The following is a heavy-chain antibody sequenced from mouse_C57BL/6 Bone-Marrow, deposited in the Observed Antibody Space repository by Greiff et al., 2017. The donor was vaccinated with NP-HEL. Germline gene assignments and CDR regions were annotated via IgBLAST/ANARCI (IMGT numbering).Heavy chain of an antibody. CDR2: ISDGGSYT. V-gene: IGHV5-4*01. CDR3: ARDRVIYYYGSSYAWFAY. Sequence: EVKLVESGGGLVKPGGSLKLSCAASGFTFSSYAMSWVRQTPEKRLEWVATISDGGSYTYYPDNVKGRFTISRDNAKNNRYLQMSNLKSEDTAMYYCARDRVIYYYGSSYAWFAYWGQGTLVTVSA. D-gene: IGHD1-1*01. J-gene: IGHJ3*01. CDR1: GFTFSSYA.